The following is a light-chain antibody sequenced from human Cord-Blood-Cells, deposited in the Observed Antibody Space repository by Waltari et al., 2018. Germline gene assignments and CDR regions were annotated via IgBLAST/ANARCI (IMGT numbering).Light chain of an antibody. CDR1: QSISTY. Sequence: DIQMTQSPSYLSASVGDRVTITCRASQSISTYLNWYQQKPGKAPKLLIYAASSLQSGVPSRFSCSGSGTDFTLTISSLQPEDVATYYCQQSYSTPPWTFGQGTKVEIK. CDR2: AAS. J-gene: IGKJ1*01. V-gene: IGKV1-39*01. CDR3: QQSYSTPPWT.